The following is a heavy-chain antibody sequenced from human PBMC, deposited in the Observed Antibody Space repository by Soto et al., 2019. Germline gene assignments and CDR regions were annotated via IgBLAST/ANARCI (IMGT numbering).Heavy chain of an antibody. V-gene: IGHV1-18*01. CDR3: ARGAFCGGAPGCRDMDV. J-gene: IGHJ6*04. CDR1: GYKFISHS. D-gene: IGHD2-21*01. Sequence: QIQLVQSGGEVKKPGASVKVSCKSSGYKFISHSISWVRQAPGQGLEWMGRISAYNGNTNYAQKLQGRVTMTTDTSTNTAYMELRSLRSDDTAVYYCARGAFCGGAPGCRDMDVWGXGTXXTVSS. CDR2: ISAYNGNT.